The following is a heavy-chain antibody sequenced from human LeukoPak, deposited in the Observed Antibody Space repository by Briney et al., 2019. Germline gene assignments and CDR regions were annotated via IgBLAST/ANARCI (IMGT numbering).Heavy chain of an antibody. Sequence: ASVKVSCKASGYTFTGYYMHWVRQAPGQGLEWMGWINPNSGGTNYAQKFQGRVTMTRDTSISTAYMELSRLRSDDTAAYYCARGTTGTTPRYYYMDVWGKGTTVTVSS. CDR2: INPNSGGT. J-gene: IGHJ6*03. CDR3: ARGTTGTTPRYYYMDV. CDR1: GYTFTGYY. D-gene: IGHD1-1*01. V-gene: IGHV1-2*02.